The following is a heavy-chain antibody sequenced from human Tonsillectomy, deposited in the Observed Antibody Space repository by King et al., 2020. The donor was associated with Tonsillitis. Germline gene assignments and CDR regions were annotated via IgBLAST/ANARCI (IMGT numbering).Heavy chain of an antibody. Sequence: MHWVRQAPGQGLEWMGIINPSGGSTSYAQKFQGRVTMTRDTSTSTVYMELSSMRSEDTGVYYCAQIDGYNHWNAFDIWGQGTKVTVSS. CDR2: INPSGGST. CDR3: AQIDGYNHWNAFDI. V-gene: IGHV1-46*01. D-gene: IGHD5-24*01. J-gene: IGHJ3*02.